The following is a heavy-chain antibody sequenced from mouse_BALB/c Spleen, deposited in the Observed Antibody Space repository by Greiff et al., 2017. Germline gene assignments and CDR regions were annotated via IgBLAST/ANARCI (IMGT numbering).Heavy chain of an antibody. CDR2: IYPGDGST. CDR3: ARGGDGHWYFDV. CDR1: GYTFSSYW. Sequence: QVQLQQSGAELMKPGASVKISCKATGYTFSSYWIEWVKQRPGHGLEWIGWIYPGDGSTKYNEKFKGKATLTADKSSSTAYMQLSSLTSENSAVYFCARGGDGHWYFDVWGAGTTVTVSS. V-gene: IGHV1S56*01. J-gene: IGHJ1*01. D-gene: IGHD2-3*01.